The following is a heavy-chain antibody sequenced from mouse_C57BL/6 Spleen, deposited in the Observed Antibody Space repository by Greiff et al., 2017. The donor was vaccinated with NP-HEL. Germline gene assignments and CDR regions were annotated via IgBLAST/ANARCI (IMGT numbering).Heavy chain of an antibody. Sequence: EVQLQQSGPGLVKPSQSLSLTCSVTGYSITSGYYWNWIRQFPGNKLEWMGYISYDGSNNYNPSLKNRISITRDTSKNQFFLKLNSVTTEDTATYYCARIVAKDWYFDVWGTGTTVTVSS. CDR2: ISYDGSN. CDR1: GYSITSGYY. D-gene: IGHD1-1*01. CDR3: ARIVAKDWYFDV. J-gene: IGHJ1*03. V-gene: IGHV3-6*01.